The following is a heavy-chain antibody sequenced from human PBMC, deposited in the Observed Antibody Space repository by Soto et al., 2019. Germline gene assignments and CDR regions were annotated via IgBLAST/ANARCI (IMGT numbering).Heavy chain of an antibody. CDR1: GGTFSSYA. CDR3: AYCSSTSCYYYYYGMDV. J-gene: IGHJ6*02. V-gene: IGHV1-69*06. CDR2: IIPIFGTA. Sequence: ASVKVSCKASGGTFSSYAISWVRQAPGQGLEWMGGIIPIFGTANYAQKFQGRVTITADKSTSTAYMELSSLRSEDTAVYYCAYCSSTSCYYYYYGMDVWGQGTTVTVSS. D-gene: IGHD2-2*01.